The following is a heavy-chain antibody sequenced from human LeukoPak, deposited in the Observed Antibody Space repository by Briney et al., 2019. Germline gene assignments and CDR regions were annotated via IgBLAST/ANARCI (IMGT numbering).Heavy chain of an antibody. CDR1: GYRFTSYW. J-gene: IGHJ4*02. D-gene: IGHD5-24*01. Sequence: GESLQISFQASGYRFTSYWIAWVRPMPGKGLEWMGIINPADSDTGYSLSIQGQVTISADRSISTAYLQWSSLKASDTAMYYCARGEGGYNYAFWGQGTLVSVSS. CDR2: INPADSDT. CDR3: ARGEGGYNYAF. V-gene: IGHV5-51*01.